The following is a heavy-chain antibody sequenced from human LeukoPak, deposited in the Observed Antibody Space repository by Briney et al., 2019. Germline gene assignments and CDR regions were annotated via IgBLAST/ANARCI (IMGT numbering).Heavy chain of an antibody. V-gene: IGHV6-1*01. CDR3: ARGVRLERQNNWFDP. D-gene: IGHD1-1*01. CDR2: TYYRSRWYN. Sequence: PSQTLSLTCAISGDSVSSNSAAWNWIRQSPSRGLEWLGRTYYRSRWYNDYAVSVKSRITINPDTSKNQFSLQLNSVTPEDTAVYYCARGVRLERQNNWFDPWGQGTLVTVSS. CDR1: GDSVSSNSAA. J-gene: IGHJ5*02.